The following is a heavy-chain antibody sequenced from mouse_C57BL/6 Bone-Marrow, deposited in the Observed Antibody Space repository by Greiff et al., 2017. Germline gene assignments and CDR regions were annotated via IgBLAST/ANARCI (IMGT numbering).Heavy chain of an antibody. CDR3: ARRGDYDY. CDR1: GYTFTDYY. D-gene: IGHD2-13*01. CDR2: INPYNGGT. V-gene: IGHV1-26*01. J-gene: IGHJ2*01. Sequence: EVQLQQSGPELVKPGASVKISCKASGYTFTDYYMNWVKQSHGKSLEWIGDINPYNGGTSYNQKFKGKATLTVDKSSSTAYMELRSLTSEDSTVYYCARRGDYDYWGQGTTLTVSS.